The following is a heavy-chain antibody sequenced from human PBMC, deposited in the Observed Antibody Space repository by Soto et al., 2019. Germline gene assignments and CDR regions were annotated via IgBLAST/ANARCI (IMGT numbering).Heavy chain of an antibody. CDR3: ASTSIAAAGKDYNWFDP. CDR2: IYPGDSDT. Sequence: EVQLVQSGAEVKKPGESLKISCKGSGYSFTSYWIGRMRQMPGKGLEWMGIIYPGDSDTRYSPSFQGQVTISADKSISTAYLQWSSLKASDTAMYYCASTSIAAAGKDYNWFDPWGQGTLVTVSS. D-gene: IGHD6-13*01. CDR1: GYSFTSYW. J-gene: IGHJ5*02. V-gene: IGHV5-51*01.